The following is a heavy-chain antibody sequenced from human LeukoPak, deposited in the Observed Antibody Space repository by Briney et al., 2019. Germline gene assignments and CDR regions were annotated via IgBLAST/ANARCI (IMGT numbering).Heavy chain of an antibody. CDR1: GGSIRSYW. V-gene: IGHV4-4*07. Sequence: SETLSLTCTVSGGSIRSYWWSWIRQPAGKGLEWIGRIYTSGSTNYNPSLKSRVTMSVDTSKNQFSLKLSSVTAADTAVYYCARDNPFKYDYVNWGQGTLVTVSS. CDR2: IYTSGST. D-gene: IGHD3-16*01. CDR3: ARDNPFKYDYVN. J-gene: IGHJ4*02.